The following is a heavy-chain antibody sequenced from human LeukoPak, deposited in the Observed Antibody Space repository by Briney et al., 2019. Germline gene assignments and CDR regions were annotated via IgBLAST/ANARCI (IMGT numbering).Heavy chain of an antibody. CDR3: ARTSSSSWPFSY. J-gene: IGHJ4*02. D-gene: IGHD6-13*01. Sequence: ASVKVSCKASGYTFTGYYMHWVRQARGQGLEWMGWINPNSGGTNYAQKFQGRVTMTRDTSISTAYMELSRLRSDDTAVYYCARTSSSSWPFSYWGQGTLVTVSS. CDR1: GYTFTGYY. CDR2: INPNSGGT. V-gene: IGHV1-2*02.